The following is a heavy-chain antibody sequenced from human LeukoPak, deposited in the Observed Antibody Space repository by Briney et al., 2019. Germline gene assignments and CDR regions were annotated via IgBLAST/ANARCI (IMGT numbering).Heavy chain of an antibody. CDR1: GFTFSSYS. J-gene: IGHJ4*02. Sequence: GGSLRLSCAASGFTFSSYSMNWVRQAPGKGLEWVAFIRYDGSNKYYADSVKGRFTISRDNSKNTLYLQMNSLRAEDTAVYYCAKDYYDSSGYYYSYWGQGTLVTVSS. V-gene: IGHV3-30*02. D-gene: IGHD3-22*01. CDR2: IRYDGSNK. CDR3: AKDYYDSSGYYYSY.